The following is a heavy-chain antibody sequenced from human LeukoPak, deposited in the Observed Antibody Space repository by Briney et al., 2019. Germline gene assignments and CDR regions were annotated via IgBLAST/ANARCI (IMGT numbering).Heavy chain of an antibody. J-gene: IGHJ4*02. V-gene: IGHV1-2*02. D-gene: IGHD3-3*01. CDR1: GYTFTCYY. CDR2: INPNSGGT. CDR3: ARTTYDFWSGYPSY. Sequence: ASVKVSCKASGYTFTCYYMHWVRQAPGQGLEWMGWINPNSGGTNYAQKFQGRVTMTRDTSISTAYMELSRLRSDDTAVYYCARTTYDFWSGYPSYWGQGNLVTVSS.